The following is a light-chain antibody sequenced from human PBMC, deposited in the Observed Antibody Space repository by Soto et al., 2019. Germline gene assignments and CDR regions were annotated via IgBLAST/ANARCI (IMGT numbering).Light chain of an antibody. CDR2: EVS. V-gene: IGLV2-14*01. Sequence: QCVRTHPASVSWSPGHLITISCTGTSSDVGGYNYVSWYQQHPGKAPKLMIYEVSNRPSGVSNRFSGSKSGNTASLTISGLQAEDEADYYCSSYTSSSTPYYVFGTGTKVTVL. CDR1: SSDVGGYNY. CDR3: SSYTSSSTPYYV. J-gene: IGLJ1*01.